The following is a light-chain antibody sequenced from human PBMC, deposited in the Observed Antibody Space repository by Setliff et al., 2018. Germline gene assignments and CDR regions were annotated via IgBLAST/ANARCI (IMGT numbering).Light chain of an antibody. Sequence: IQLTQSPSSLSAHVGDRVTITCRASQGINSALAWYLQKPGRPPKLLIYGASNLESGVPPRFSGSGSGTDFTLTISSLQPEDFATYYCQQLNSFPFTFGGGTKVDIK. J-gene: IGKJ4*01. CDR1: QGINSA. V-gene: IGKV1-13*02. CDR2: GAS. CDR3: QQLNSFPFT.